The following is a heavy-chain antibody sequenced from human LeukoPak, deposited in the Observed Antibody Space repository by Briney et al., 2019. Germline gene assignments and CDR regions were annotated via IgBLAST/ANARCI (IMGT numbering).Heavy chain of an antibody. V-gene: IGHV3-21*01. D-gene: IGHD6-13*01. CDR2: ISSSSSYI. J-gene: IGHJ4*02. Sequence: GGSLRLSCAASGFTFNSYWMSWVRQAPGKGLEWVSSISSSSSYIYYADSVKGRFTISRDNAKNSLYLQMNSLRAEDTAVYYCARYSGMAAAFDYWGQGTLVTVSS. CDR3: ARYSGMAAAFDY. CDR1: GFTFNSYW.